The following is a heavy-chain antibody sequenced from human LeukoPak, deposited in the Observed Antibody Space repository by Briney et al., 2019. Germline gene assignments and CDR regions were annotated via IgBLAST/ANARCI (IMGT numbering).Heavy chain of an antibody. CDR2: ISYDGSNK. D-gene: IGHD1-26*01. CDR3: ARGSIVGATGFDY. Sequence: GGSLRLSCAASGFTFSSYSMHRVRQAPGKGLEWVAVISYDGSNKYYADSVKGRFTISRDNSKNTLYLQMNSLRAEDTAVYYCARGSIVGATGFDYWGQGTLVTVSS. V-gene: IGHV3-30*03. J-gene: IGHJ4*02. CDR1: GFTFSSYS.